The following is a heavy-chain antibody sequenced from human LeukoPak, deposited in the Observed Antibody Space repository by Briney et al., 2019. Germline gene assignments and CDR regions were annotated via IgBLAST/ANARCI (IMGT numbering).Heavy chain of an antibody. V-gene: IGHV3-7*01. CDR3: AKVGDSGSYYGEGDWFDP. CDR2: IKQDGSEK. CDR1: GFTFSSYW. Sequence: GGSLRLSCAASGFTFSSYWMSWVRQAPGKGLEWVANIKQDGSEKYYVDSVKGRFTISRDNAKNTLYLQMNSLRAEDTAVYYCAKVGDSGSYYGEGDWFDPWGQGTLVTVSS. J-gene: IGHJ5*02. D-gene: IGHD1-26*01.